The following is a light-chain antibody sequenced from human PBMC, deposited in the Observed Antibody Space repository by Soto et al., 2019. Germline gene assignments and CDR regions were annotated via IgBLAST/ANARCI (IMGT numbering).Light chain of an antibody. CDR2: VAS. Sequence: DIQMNQSPPSVSASVGDRVTITCRASQAINGWLSWYQQKPGKAPQLLISVASRLESGVPSRFSGSGSGTEFSLTVTSLQPEDFATSYCQQAFRFPHTFGQGTKLEI. CDR3: QQAFRFPHT. J-gene: IGKJ2*01. CDR1: QAINGW. V-gene: IGKV1-12*01.